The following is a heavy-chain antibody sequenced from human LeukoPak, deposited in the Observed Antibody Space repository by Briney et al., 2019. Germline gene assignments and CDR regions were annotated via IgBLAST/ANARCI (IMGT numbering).Heavy chain of an antibody. V-gene: IGHV3-23*01. CDR2: ISGSGGGT. CDR3: AKKDNCGGDCPPDY. D-gene: IGHD2-21*02. CDR1: GFTFSSYA. Sequence: PGGSLRLSCAASGFTFSSYAMSWVRQAPGKGLEWVSAISGSGGGTYYADSVKGRFTISRDNSKNTLYLQMNSLRAEDTAVYYCAKKDNCGGDCPPDYWGQGTLVTVSS. J-gene: IGHJ4*02.